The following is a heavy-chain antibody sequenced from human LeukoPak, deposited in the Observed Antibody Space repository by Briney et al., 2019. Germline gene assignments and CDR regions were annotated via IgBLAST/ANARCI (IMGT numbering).Heavy chain of an antibody. V-gene: IGHV3-21*01. CDR3: ARQTYYDSSGYYSPY. Sequence: GGSLRLSXAASGFTFSSYSMNWVSQAPGKGLEWVSSISSSSSYIYYADSVKGRFTISRDNAKNSLYLQMNSLRAEDTAVYYCARQTYYDSSGYYSPYWGQGTLVTVSS. D-gene: IGHD3-22*01. CDR2: ISSSSSYI. CDR1: GFTFSSYS. J-gene: IGHJ4*02.